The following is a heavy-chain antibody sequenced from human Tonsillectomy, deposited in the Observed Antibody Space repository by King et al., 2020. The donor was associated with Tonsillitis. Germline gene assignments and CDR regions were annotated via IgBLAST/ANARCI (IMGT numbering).Heavy chain of an antibody. CDR1: GGSFSGYY. J-gene: IGHJ5*02. Sequence: VQLQQWGAGLLKPSETLSLPCAVYGGSFSGYYWRWLRQPPGKGLEWIGEINHSGSTNYNPSLKSRVTISVDTSKNQFSLKLSSVTAADTAVYYCARFLYYYGSGRFDPWGQGTLVTVSS. CDR2: INHSGST. V-gene: IGHV4-34*01. D-gene: IGHD3-10*01. CDR3: ARFLYYYGSGRFDP.